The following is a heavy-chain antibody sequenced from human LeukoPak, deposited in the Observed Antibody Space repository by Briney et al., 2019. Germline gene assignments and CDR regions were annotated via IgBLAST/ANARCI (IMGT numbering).Heavy chain of an antibody. CDR1: GFTFSSYS. V-gene: IGHV3-48*01. CDR2: ISSSSSTI. Sequence: AGGSLRLSCAASGFTFSSYSMNWVRQAPGKGLEWVSYISSSSSTIYYADSVKGRFTISRDNAKNSLYLQMNSLRAEDTAVYYYARVTYYDFWSGYFPDYYYYYGMDVWGQGTTVTVSS. CDR3: ARVTYYDFWSGYFPDYYYYYGMDV. D-gene: IGHD3-3*01. J-gene: IGHJ6*02.